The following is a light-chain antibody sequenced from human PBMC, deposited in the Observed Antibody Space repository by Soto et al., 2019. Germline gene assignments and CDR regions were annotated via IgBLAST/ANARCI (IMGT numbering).Light chain of an antibody. V-gene: IGLV1-40*01. J-gene: IGLJ2*01. CDR3: QSYDSSLSGSVV. CDR1: SSNIGAGYD. Sequence: QAVVTQPPSVSGAPGQRVTISCTGSSSNIGAGYDVHWYQQLPGTAPKLLIYGNSNRPSGVPDRFSGSKSGTSASLAITGLQEEDEADYYCQSYDSSLSGSVVFGGGTKLTVL. CDR2: GNS.